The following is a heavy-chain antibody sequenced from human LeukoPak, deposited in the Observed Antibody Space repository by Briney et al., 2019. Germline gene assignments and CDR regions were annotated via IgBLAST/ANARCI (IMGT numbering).Heavy chain of an antibody. V-gene: IGHV3-73*01. D-gene: IGHD3-22*01. CDR2: IRSKANSYAT. Sequence: GGSLRLSCAASGFTFSGSAMHWVRQASGKGLEWVGRIRSKANSYATAYAASVKGRFTISRDDSKNTAYLQMNSLKTEDTVVYYCTRPPYYDSSGLTPGDYWGQGTLVTVSS. J-gene: IGHJ4*02. CDR3: TRPPYYDSSGLTPGDY. CDR1: GFTFSGSA.